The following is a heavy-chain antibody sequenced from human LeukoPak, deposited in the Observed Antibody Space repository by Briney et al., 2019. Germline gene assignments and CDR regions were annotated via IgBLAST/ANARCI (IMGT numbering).Heavy chain of an antibody. CDR1: GFTFSSYS. V-gene: IGHV3-21*01. J-gene: IGHJ4*02. Sequence: PGGSLRLSCAASGFTFSSYSMNWVRQAPGKGLEWVSSISSSSSYIYYADSVKGRFTISSDNAKNSLYLQMNSLRAEDTAVYYGARDLAAAGGFDYWGQGTLVTVSS. CDR3: ARDLAAAGGFDY. CDR2: ISSSSSYI. D-gene: IGHD6-13*01.